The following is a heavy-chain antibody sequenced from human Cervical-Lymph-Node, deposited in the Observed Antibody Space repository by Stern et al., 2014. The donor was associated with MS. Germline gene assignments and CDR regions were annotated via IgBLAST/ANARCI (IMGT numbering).Heavy chain of an antibody. CDR3: ARFPYYYDSSPGDPFDP. CDR1: GGSISSYY. J-gene: IGHJ5*02. Sequence: VQLQESGPGLVKPSETLSLTCTVSGGSISSYYWSWIRQPPGKGLEWIGYIYYSGSTNYNPSLKSRVTISVDTSKNQFSLKLSSVTAADTAVYYCARFPYYYDSSPGDPFDPWGQGTLVTVSS. D-gene: IGHD3-22*01. V-gene: IGHV4-59*01. CDR2: IYYSGST.